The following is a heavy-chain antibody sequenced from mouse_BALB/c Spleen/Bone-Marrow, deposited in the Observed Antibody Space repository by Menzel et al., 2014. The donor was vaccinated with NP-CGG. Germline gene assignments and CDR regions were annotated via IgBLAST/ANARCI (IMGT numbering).Heavy chain of an antibody. Sequence: EVKLVESGGGLVKPGGSLKLSCAASGFAFSGNDMSWVRQTPEKRLEWVAYISSGGSNTYYPDTVKGRFTISRDNAKNTLYLQMNSLKSEDTAMYYCARRRGYAYAMDYWGRGTSVTVSS. CDR3: ARRRGYAYAMDY. V-gene: IGHV5-12-1*01. J-gene: IGHJ4*01. D-gene: IGHD2-2*01. CDR2: ISSGGSNT. CDR1: GFAFSGND.